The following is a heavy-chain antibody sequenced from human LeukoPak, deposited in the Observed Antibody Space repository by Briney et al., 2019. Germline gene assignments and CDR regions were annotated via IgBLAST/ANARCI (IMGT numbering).Heavy chain of an antibody. CDR2: INHSGST. Sequence: SETLSLTCTVSGGSISSYYWSWIRQPPGKGLEWIGEINHSGSTNYNPSLKSRVTISVDTSKNQFSLKLSSVTAADTAVYYCARRQHGGRYFQHWGQGTLVTVSS. J-gene: IGHJ1*01. CDR1: GGSISSYY. CDR3: ARRQHGGRYFQH. D-gene: IGHD2-21*01. V-gene: IGHV4-34*01.